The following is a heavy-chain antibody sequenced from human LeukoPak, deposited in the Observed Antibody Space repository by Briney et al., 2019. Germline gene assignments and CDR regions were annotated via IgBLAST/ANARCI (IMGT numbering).Heavy chain of an antibody. J-gene: IGHJ4*02. CDR3: ARGVHDYGDYFDY. CDR1: GGSFSGYY. D-gene: IGHD4-17*01. CDR2: INHSGST. Sequence: PSETLSLTCAVYGGSFSGYYWSWIRQPPGKGLEWIGEINHSGSTNYNPSLKSRVTISVDTSKNQFSLKLSSVTAADTAVYYCARGVHDYGDYFDYWGQGTLVTVSS. V-gene: IGHV4-34*01.